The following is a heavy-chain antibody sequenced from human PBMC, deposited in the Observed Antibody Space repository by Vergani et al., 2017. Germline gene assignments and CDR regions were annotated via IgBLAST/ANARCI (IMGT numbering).Heavy chain of an antibody. D-gene: IGHD3-9*01. J-gene: IGHJ4*02. CDR3: ARDSDFDWLLW. CDR1: GYTFTGYY. V-gene: IGHV1-2*02. Sequence: VQLVESGGGLVKPGGSLRLSCAASGYTFTGYYMHWVRQAPGQGLEWMGWINPNSGGTNYAQKFQGRVTMTRDTSISTAYMELSRLRSDDTAVYYCARDSDFDWLLWWGQGTLVTVSS. CDR2: INPNSGGT.